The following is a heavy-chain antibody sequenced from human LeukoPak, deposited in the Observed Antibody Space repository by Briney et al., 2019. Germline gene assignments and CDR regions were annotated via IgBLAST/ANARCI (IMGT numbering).Heavy chain of an antibody. V-gene: IGHV4-30-4*01. D-gene: IGHD3-22*01. Sequence: SETLSLTCTVSGGSISSGDYYWSWIRQPPGKGLEWIGCIYYSGSTYYNPSLKSRVTISVDTSKNQFSLKLSSVTAADTAVYYCARDRDYYDSSGYYPGGDYYGMDVWGQGTTVTVSS. J-gene: IGHJ6*02. CDR1: GGSISSGDYY. CDR2: IYYSGST. CDR3: ARDRDYYDSSGYYPGGDYYGMDV.